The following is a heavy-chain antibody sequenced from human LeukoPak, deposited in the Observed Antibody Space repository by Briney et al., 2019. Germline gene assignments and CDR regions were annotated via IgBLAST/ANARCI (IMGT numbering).Heavy chain of an antibody. J-gene: IGHJ4*02. CDR2: INHSGST. V-gene: IGHV4-34*01. CDR3: ARSMRVVTAITY. Sequence: SETLSLTCAVYGGSFSGYYWSWIRQPPGKGLEWIGEINHSGSTNYNPSLKSRVTISVDTSKNQFSLKLSSVTAADTAVYYCARSMRVVTAITYWGQGTLVTVSS. D-gene: IGHD2-21*02. CDR1: GGSFSGYY.